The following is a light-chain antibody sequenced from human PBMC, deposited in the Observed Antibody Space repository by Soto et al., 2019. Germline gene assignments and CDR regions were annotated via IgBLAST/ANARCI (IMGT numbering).Light chain of an antibody. CDR1: QSISDW. J-gene: IGKJ1*01. V-gene: IGKV1-5*01. CDR2: DIS. Sequence: DIQMTQSPSTLSASVGDRVTITCRASQSISDWLAWYQQKPGKAPKLLIYDISNLEIGVPSRFSGSGSGTEFTLTISGRQPDDFATYYCQQYNSYSFGQGTKVDIK. CDR3: QQYNSYS.